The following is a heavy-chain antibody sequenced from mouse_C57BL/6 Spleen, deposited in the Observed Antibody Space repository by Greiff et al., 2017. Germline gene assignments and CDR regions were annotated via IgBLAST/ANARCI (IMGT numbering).Heavy chain of an antibody. CDR3: ARKPIYYVKDYAMDY. D-gene: IGHD2-1*01. CDR2: IWWDDDK. J-gene: IGHJ4*01. Sequence: QVTLKVSGPGILQPSQTLSLTCSFSGFSLSTFGMGVGWIRQPSGKGLEWLAHIWWDDDKYYNPALKSRLTISKDTSKNQVFLKIANVDTADTATYNCARKPIYYVKDYAMDYWGQGTSDTVSS. V-gene: IGHV8-8*01. CDR1: GFSLSTFGMG.